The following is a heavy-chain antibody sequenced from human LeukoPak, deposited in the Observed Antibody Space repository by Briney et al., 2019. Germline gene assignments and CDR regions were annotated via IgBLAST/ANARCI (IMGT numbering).Heavy chain of an antibody. CDR1: GGSISSGDYY. CDR2: IYYSGST. Sequence: SQTLSLTCTVSGGSISSGDYYWSWIRQPPGKGLEWIGYIYYSGSTYYNPSLKSRVTISVDTSKNQFSLKLSSVTAADTAVYYCARAIYGDYGYYFDYWGQGTLVTVSS. J-gene: IGHJ4*02. CDR3: ARAIYGDYGYYFDY. V-gene: IGHV4-30-4*01. D-gene: IGHD4-17*01.